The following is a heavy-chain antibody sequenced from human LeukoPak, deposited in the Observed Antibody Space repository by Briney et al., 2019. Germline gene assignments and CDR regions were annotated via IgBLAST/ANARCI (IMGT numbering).Heavy chain of an antibody. CDR1: GYTFTSYG. CDR3: ARQAAQGYYYYMDV. J-gene: IGHJ6*03. Sequence: ASVKVSCKASGYTFTSYGISWVRQAPGQGLEWMGWISAYNGNTNYAQKLQGRVTMTTDTPTSTAYMELRSLRSDDTAVYYCARQAAQGYYYYMDVWGKGTTVTVSS. V-gene: IGHV1-18*01. CDR2: ISAYNGNT. D-gene: IGHD6-13*01.